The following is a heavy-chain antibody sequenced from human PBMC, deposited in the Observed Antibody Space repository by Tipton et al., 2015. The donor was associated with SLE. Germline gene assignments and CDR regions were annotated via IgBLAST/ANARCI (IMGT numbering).Heavy chain of an antibody. V-gene: IGHV4-59*12. CDR2: IYYSGST. D-gene: IGHD3-3*01. J-gene: IGHJ6*03. Sequence: TLSLTCSVSGGSISSYYWTWIRQPPGKGLEWIGYIYYSGSTNYNPSLKSRVTISVDTSKNQFSLKLSSVTAADTAVYYCARGVLRFLEWLLIDMPQYGHYYMDVWGKGTTVTVSS. CDR3: ARGVLRFLEWLLIDMPQYGHYYMDV. CDR1: GGSISSYY.